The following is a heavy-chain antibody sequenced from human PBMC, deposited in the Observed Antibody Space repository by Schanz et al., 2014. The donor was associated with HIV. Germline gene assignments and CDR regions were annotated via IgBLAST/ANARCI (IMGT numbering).Heavy chain of an antibody. Sequence: DVQLVESGGSLVQPGGSLRLSCAASGFRFRSYWMTWVRQAPGKGLEMVANMNQDGSRKYYVDSVKGRFTISRDNAANSLFLQMNSLRAEDTAVYYCVHDDSDNDGFDMWGQGTMVTVSS. V-gene: IGHV3-7*01. J-gene: IGHJ3*02. CDR1: GFRFRSYW. CDR3: VHDDSDNDGFDM. CDR2: MNQDGSRK. D-gene: IGHD3-22*01.